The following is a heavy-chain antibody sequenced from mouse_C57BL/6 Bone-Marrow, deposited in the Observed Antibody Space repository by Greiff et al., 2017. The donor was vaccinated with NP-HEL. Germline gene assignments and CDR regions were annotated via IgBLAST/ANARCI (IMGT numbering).Heavy chain of an antibody. J-gene: IGHJ3*01. D-gene: IGHD1-1*01. V-gene: IGHV1-4*01. CDR3: AIFFITTVVAEAY. CDR2: INPSSGYT. Sequence: QVQLKHSGAELARPGASVKMSCKASGYTFTSYTMHWVKQRPGQGLEWIGYINPSSGYTKYNQKFKDKATLTADKSSSTAYMQLSSLTSEDSAVYYCAIFFITTVVAEAYWGQGTLVTVSA. CDR1: GYTFTSYT.